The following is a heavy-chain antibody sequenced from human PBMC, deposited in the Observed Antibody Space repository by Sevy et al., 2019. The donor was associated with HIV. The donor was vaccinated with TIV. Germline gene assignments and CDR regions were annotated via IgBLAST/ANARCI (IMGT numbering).Heavy chain of an antibody. Sequence: GGSLRLSCAASGFTFSSYWMSWVRQAPGKGLEWVANIKQDGSEKYYVDSVKSRFTISRDNAKNSLYLQMNSLRAEDTAVYYCARVDCSSTSCYIIYYYGMDVWGQGTTVTVSS. CDR2: IKQDGSEK. D-gene: IGHD2-2*02. CDR1: GFTFSSYW. V-gene: IGHV3-7*01. J-gene: IGHJ6*02. CDR3: ARVDCSSTSCYIIYYYGMDV.